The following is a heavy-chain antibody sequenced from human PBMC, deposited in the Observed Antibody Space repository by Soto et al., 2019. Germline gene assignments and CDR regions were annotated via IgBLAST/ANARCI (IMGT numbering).Heavy chain of an antibody. V-gene: IGHV3-33*01. CDR2: IWYDGSNK. CDR3: ARESRGYSYGSVYFDY. D-gene: IGHD5-18*01. CDR1: GFTFSSYG. J-gene: IGHJ4*02. Sequence: VGSLRLSCAASGFTFSSYGIRWVRQAPGKWLGWVAVIWYDGSNKYYADSVKGRFTISRNNSKNTLYLQMNSLRAEDTAVYYCARESRGYSYGSVYFDYWGQGTLVTVSS.